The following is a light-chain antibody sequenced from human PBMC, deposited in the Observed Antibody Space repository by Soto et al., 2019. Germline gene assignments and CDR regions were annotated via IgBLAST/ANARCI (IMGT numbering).Light chain of an antibody. Sequence: QSVLTQPASVSGSPGQSITISCTGTSSDVGGYNYVSWYQQHPGKAPKLMIFDVSDRPSGVSNRFSGSKSGNTASLTISGLQADDEADYYCSSHTTSSTRVFGTGTKVT. CDR3: SSHTTSSTRV. CDR1: SSDVGGYNY. J-gene: IGLJ1*01. CDR2: DVS. V-gene: IGLV2-14*01.